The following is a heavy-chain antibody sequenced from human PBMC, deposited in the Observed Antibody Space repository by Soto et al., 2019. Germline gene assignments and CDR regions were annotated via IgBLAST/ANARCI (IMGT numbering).Heavy chain of an antibody. CDR2: INHSGST. CDR1: GGSFSGYY. Sequence: XETLSLNCAVCGGSFSGYYWSWIRQPPGKGLEWIGEINHSGSTNYNPSLKSRVTISVDTSKNQFSLKLSSVTAADTAVYYCERGGIAVFDYWGQGTLVTVSS. V-gene: IGHV4-34*01. D-gene: IGHD6-19*01. J-gene: IGHJ4*02. CDR3: ERGGIAVFDY.